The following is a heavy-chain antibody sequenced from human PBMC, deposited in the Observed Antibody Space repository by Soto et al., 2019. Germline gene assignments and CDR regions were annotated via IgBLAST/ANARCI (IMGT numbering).Heavy chain of an antibody. CDR1: GGTFSSYA. V-gene: IGHV1-69*01. CDR2: IIPIFGTA. Sequence: QVQLVQSGAGVKKPGSSVKLSCKASGGTFSSYAISWVRQAPGQGLEWVGGIIPIFGTANYAQKFQGRVTITADESTSTAYMELSSLRSEDTAVYYCARDRLGYCSGGSCREYGMDVWGQGTTVTVSS. J-gene: IGHJ6*02. D-gene: IGHD2-15*01. CDR3: ARDRLGYCSGGSCREYGMDV.